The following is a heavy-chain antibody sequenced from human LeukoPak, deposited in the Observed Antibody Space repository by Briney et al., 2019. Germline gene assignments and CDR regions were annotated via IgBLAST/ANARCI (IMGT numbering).Heavy chain of an antibody. J-gene: IGHJ2*01. CDR2: IYHSGST. Sequence: PSETLSLTCTVSGASVGSAGYYWTWIRQPPGGGLEWITYIYHSGSTNYNPSLKSRVTISRDTSKSQFSLKLSSVTTADTAVYYCARSNWREFFDLWGRGTLVTVSS. V-gene: IGHV4-61*08. D-gene: IGHD1-1*01. CDR3: ARSNWREFFDL. CDR1: GASVGSAGYY.